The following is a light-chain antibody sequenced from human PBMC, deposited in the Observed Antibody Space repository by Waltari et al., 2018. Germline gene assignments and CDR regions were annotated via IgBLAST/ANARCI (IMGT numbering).Light chain of an antibody. CDR2: GAA. Sequence: EIVLTQSPGTLSLSPGDRATLSCRASQSVGRTLAWYQQKPGQAPSLVIYGAAIRATGSPDRFSGSGSGTDFSLTISRLEPEEFAVYYCQHYVALPVTFGQGTKVEIK. V-gene: IGKV3-20*01. J-gene: IGKJ1*01. CDR3: QHYVALPVT. CDR1: QSVGRT.